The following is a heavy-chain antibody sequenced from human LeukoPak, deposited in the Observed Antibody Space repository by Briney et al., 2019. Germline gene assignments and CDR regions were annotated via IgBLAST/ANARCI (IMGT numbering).Heavy chain of an antibody. V-gene: IGHV1-18*01. Sequence: ASVKVSCKASGYTFTSYGSSWVRQAPGQGLEWMGWISTYDGHTYYAQRLQGRVTMTTDTSTSTAYMEVRSLRSDDTAVYYCARPAAINHPGAFDIWGQGTMVTVSS. D-gene: IGHD1-14*01. CDR3: ARPAAINHPGAFDI. J-gene: IGHJ3*02. CDR1: GYTFTSYG. CDR2: ISTYDGHT.